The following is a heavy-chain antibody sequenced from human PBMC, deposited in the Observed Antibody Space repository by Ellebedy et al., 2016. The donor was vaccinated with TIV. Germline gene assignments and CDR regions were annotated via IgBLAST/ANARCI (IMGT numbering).Heavy chain of an antibody. Sequence: GGSLRLSCAASGFTFSRYSMTWVRQAPGKGLEWVAVISYDGSNKYYADSVKGRFTISRDNSKNTLYLQMNSLRAEDTAVYYCARPGVDCSGGSCLDYWGQGTLVTVSS. CDR3: ARPGVDCSGGSCLDY. J-gene: IGHJ4*02. V-gene: IGHV3-30*03. CDR2: ISYDGSNK. D-gene: IGHD2-15*01. CDR1: GFTFSRYS.